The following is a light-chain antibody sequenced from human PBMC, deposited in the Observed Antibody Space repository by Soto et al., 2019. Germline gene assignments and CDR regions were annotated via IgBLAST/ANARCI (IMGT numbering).Light chain of an antibody. CDR2: SND. J-gene: IGLJ1*01. V-gene: IGLV1-44*01. Sequence: VLTQPHSASGSPGQRVTVSCSGSSSNIASNTVNWYQQLPGTAPKLLIYSNDQRPSGVPDRFSASKSGTSASLAISGLQSGDEADYYCASWDDSLNGHVFGTGTKVTVL. CDR1: SSNIASNT. CDR3: ASWDDSLNGHV.